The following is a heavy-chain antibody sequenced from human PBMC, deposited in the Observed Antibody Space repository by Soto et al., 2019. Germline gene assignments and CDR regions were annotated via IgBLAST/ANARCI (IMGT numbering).Heavy chain of an antibody. D-gene: IGHD4-17*01. CDR2: ISSSSYI. CDR3: ARGATVTFDDFDY. CDR1: GFTFSSYS. J-gene: IGHJ4*02. V-gene: IGHV3-21*01. Sequence: GGSLRLSCAASGFTFSSYSMNWVRQAPGKGLEWVSSISSSSYIYYADSVKGRFTISRDNAKNSLYLQMNSLRAEDTAVYYCARGATVTFDDFDYWGQGTLVTVSS.